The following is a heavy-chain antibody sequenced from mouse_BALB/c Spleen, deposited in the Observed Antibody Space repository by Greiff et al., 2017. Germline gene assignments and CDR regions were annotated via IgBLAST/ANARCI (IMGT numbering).Heavy chain of an antibody. D-gene: IGHD1-1*01. Sequence: VQLQQSGPGLVAPSQSLSITCTVSGFSLTGYGVNWVRQPPGKGLEWLGMIWGDGSTDYNSALKSRLSISKDNSKSQVFLKMNSLQTDDTARYYCARTSYYYGSSYRYFDVWGAGTTVTVSS. J-gene: IGHJ1*01. CDR1: GFSLTGYG. CDR3: ARTSYYYGSSYRYFDV. V-gene: IGHV2-6-7*01. CDR2: IWGDGST.